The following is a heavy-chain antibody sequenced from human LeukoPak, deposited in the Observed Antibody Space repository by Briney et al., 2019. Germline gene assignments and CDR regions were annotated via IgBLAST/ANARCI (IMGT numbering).Heavy chain of an antibody. CDR2: ISSSSSTI. CDR1: GFTFSSYS. D-gene: IGHD4-11*01. Sequence: GGSLRLSCAASGFTFSSYSMNWVRQAPGKGLEWVSYISSSSSTIYYADSVKGRFTISRDNAKNSLYLQMNSLRAEDTAVYYCAMNLQYLYFDYWGQGTLVTVSS. V-gene: IGHV3-48*01. J-gene: IGHJ4*02. CDR3: AMNLQYLYFDY.